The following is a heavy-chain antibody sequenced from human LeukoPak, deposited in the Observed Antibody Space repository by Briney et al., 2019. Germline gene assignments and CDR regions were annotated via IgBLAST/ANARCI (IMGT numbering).Heavy chain of an antibody. CDR3: ARVGYSSSWYVGSLGY. V-gene: IGHV1-2*02. CDR1: GYTFTGYY. D-gene: IGHD6-13*01. CDR2: INPNSGGT. Sequence: ASVKVSCKASGYTFTGYYMHWVRQAPGQGLEWMGWINPNSGGTNYAQKFQGRVTMTRDTSISTAYMELSRLRSDDTAVYYCARVGYSSSWYVGSLGYWGQGTLVTVSS. J-gene: IGHJ4*02.